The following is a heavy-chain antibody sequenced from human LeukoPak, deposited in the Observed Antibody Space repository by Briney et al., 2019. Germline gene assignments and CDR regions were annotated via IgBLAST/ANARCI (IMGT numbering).Heavy chain of an antibody. CDR3: ANVLLWFGESLTDYYGMDV. V-gene: IGHV3-21*01. Sequence: KPGGSLRLSCAASGFTFSSYSMNWVRQAPGKGLEWVSSISSSSSYIYYADSAKGRFTISRDNAKNSLYLQMNSLRAEDTAVYYCANVLLWFGESLTDYYGMDVWGQGTTVTVSS. D-gene: IGHD3-10*01. CDR2: ISSSSSYI. J-gene: IGHJ6*02. CDR1: GFTFSSYS.